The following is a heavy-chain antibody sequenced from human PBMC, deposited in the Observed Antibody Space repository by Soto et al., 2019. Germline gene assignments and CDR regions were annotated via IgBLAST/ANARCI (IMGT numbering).Heavy chain of an antibody. CDR2: IFYTGST. Sequence: SETLSLTCTVSGGSISRSNYYWGWIRQPPGRGLEWIGGIFYTGSTYYNPSLKSRATISVDTSQNQFSLKLSSVTAADTAVYYCARAGSYYGSGPFDYWGQGALVTVSS. CDR1: GGSISRSNYY. V-gene: IGHV4-39*01. D-gene: IGHD3-10*01. J-gene: IGHJ4*02. CDR3: ARAGSYYGSGPFDY.